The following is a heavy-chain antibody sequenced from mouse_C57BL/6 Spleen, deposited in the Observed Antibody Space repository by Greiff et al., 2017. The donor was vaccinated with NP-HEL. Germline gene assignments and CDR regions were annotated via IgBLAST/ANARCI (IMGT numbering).Heavy chain of an antibody. J-gene: IGHJ2*01. D-gene: IGHD1-1*01. CDR2: IDPANGNT. Sequence: VHVKQSVAELVRPGASVKLSCTASGFNIKNTYMHWVKQRPEQGLEWIGRIDPANGNTKYAPKFQGKATITADTSSNTAYLQLSSLTSEDTAIYYCARGRYYYGSSYPDDWGQGTTLTVSS. V-gene: IGHV14-3*01. CDR1: GFNIKNTY. CDR3: ARGRYYYGSSYPDD.